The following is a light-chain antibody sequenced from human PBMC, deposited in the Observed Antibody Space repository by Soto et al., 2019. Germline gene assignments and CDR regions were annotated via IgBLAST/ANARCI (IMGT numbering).Light chain of an antibody. Sequence: QSALTQPASVSGSPGQSITISCTGTSSDVGGYGFVSWYQQHPGKAPKLMIYAVSNRPSGVSNRFSASKSGNTASLTISGLQAEDEADYYCSSYTSSKTLVFGGGTKVTVL. CDR1: SSDVGGYGF. V-gene: IGLV2-14*01. CDR3: SSYTSSKTLV. CDR2: AVS. J-gene: IGLJ2*01.